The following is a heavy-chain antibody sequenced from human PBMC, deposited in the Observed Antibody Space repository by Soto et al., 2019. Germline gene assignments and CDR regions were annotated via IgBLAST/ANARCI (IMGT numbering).Heavy chain of an antibody. J-gene: IGHJ6*02. Sequence: GESLKISCKGSGYSFTNYWIGWVRQMPGKGLEWMGIIYPGDSDTRYSPSFQGQVTISADKSISTAYLQWSSLKASDTAMYYCARQDYSGYYYYGMDVWGQGTTVTVSS. D-gene: IGHD4-4*01. CDR3: ARQDYSGYYYYGMDV. CDR1: GYSFTNYW. CDR2: IYPGDSDT. V-gene: IGHV5-51*01.